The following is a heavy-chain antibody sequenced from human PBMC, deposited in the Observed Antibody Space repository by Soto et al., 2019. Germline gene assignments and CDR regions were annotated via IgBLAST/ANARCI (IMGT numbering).Heavy chain of an antibody. D-gene: IGHD3-16*02. V-gene: IGHV3-23*01. CDR1: GFTFSSYA. Sequence: GGSLRLSCAASGFTFSSYAMSWVRQAPGKGLEWVSAISGSGGSTYYADSVKGRFTISRDNSKNTLYLQMNSLRAEDMAEYYCAKYREMMITFGGVIVPPYFQHWGQGTLVTVSS. J-gene: IGHJ1*01. CDR3: AKYREMMITFGGVIVPPYFQH. CDR2: ISGSGGST.